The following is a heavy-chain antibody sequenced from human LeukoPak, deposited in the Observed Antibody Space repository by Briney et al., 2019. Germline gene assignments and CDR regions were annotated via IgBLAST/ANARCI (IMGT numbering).Heavy chain of an antibody. Sequence: GGSLRLSCAASGFSFSSYAMSWVRRAPGKGLEWVSGISDSGGSAYYADSVKGRSTISRDNSKSTLYLQMNNLRAEDTAVYYCAKHWSYCSTTSCFFNYYYYYMDVWGKGTTVTVSS. CDR2: ISDSGGSA. CDR3: AKHWSYCSTTSCFFNYYYYYMDV. D-gene: IGHD2-2*01. J-gene: IGHJ6*03. V-gene: IGHV3-23*01. CDR1: GFSFSSYA.